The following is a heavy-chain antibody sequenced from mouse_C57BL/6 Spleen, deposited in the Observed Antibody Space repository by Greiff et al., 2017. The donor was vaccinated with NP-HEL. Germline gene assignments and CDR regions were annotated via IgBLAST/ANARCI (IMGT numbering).Heavy chain of an antibody. V-gene: IGHV1-59*01. CDR3: ARTAQATGYFDV. CDR2: IDPSDSYP. J-gene: IGHJ1*03. Sequence: VQLQQPGAELVRPGTSVKLSCKASGYTFTSYWMHWVKQRPGQGLEWIGVIDPSDSYPTYNQKFKGKATLTVDTSSSTAYMQLSSLTSEDSAVYYCARTAQATGYFDVWGTGTTVTVSS. D-gene: IGHD3-2*02. CDR1: GYTFTSYW.